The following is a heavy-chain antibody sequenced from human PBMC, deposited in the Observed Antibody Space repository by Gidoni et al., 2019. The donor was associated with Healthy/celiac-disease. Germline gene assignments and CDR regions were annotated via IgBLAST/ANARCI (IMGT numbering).Heavy chain of an antibody. V-gene: IGHV3-72*01. CDR2: TRNKANSYTT. CDR3: ARDFRNYFDY. CDR1: GFTFSDHY. J-gene: IGHJ4*02. Sequence: EVQLVESGGGLVQPGGSLRLSCAASGFTFSDHYMDWVRQAPGKGLEWVGRTRNKANSYTTEYAASVKGRFTISRDDSKNSLYLQMNSLKTEDTAVYYCARDFRNYFDYWGQGTLVTVSS.